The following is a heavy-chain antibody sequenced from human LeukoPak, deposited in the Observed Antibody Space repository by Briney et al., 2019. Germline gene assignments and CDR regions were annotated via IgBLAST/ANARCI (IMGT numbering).Heavy chain of an antibody. V-gene: IGHV1-2*02. Sequence: ASVNVSCKPSGYTLTDYYLHWVRQAPGQGRDGMGWIDPNTGRTVYAQDFQGRLTLTRDTSVSTTYMDLRGLGSDDTAVYYCARTPVVVIRGVIEDGMDVWGQGTTVTVSS. CDR2: IDPNTGRT. CDR3: ARTPVVVIRGVIEDGMDV. J-gene: IGHJ6*02. CDR1: GYTLTDYY. D-gene: IGHD3-10*01.